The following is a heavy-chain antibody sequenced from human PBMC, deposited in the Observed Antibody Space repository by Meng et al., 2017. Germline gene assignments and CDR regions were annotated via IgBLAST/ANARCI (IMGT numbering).Heavy chain of an antibody. CDR3: ERCLYDYGDYGVEY. V-gene: IGHV3-33*01. D-gene: IGHD4-17*01. J-gene: IGHJ4*02. CDR2: IWYDGSNK. CDR1: VVCFSWYG. Sequence: CGSCVVCFSWYGIHWFSWDPGKGVGWVEGIWYDGSNKYYADYVKERFTISRENSKNSLYLQMNRLRAEETAVYYCERCLYDYGDYGVEYWGQGTLVTVSS.